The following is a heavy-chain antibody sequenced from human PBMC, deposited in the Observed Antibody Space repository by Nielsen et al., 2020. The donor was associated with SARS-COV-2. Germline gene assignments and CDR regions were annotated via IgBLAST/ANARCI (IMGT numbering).Heavy chain of an antibody. J-gene: IGHJ6*02. V-gene: IGHV1-18*01. D-gene: IGHD5-12*01. CDR3: ARDVGLSYSGSDFGDYYYYGMDV. Sequence: ASVMVSCKASRYTFTSYCISWVRQAPAQGLEWMGWISAYNGNTNYEQKFQGRVTMTTDTYTSTAYMELRSLRPDDTAVYYCARDVGLSYSGSDFGDYYYYGMDVWGQGTTVTVSS. CDR2: ISAYNGNT. CDR1: RYTFTSYC.